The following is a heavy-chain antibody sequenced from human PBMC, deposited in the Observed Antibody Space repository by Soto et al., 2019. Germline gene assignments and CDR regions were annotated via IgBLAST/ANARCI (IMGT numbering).Heavy chain of an antibody. D-gene: IGHD4-17*01. CDR1: GFTFSSYG. CDR3: ARDPGDYVYYYYYMDV. CDR2: IWYDGSNK. J-gene: IGHJ6*03. V-gene: IGHV3-33*01. Sequence: GGSLRLSCAASGFTFSSYGMHWVRQAPGKGLEWVAVIWYDGSNKYYADSVKGRFTISRDNSKNTLYLQMNSLRAEDTAVYYCARDPGDYVYYYYYMDVWGKGTTVTVSS.